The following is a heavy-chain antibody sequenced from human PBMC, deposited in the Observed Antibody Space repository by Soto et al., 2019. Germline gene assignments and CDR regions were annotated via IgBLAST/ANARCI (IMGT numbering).Heavy chain of an antibody. D-gene: IGHD2-21*02. CDR3: RGGDPDSYGMDV. Sequence: GGSLRLSCAASGFTFSSYWMHWVRQAPGKGLVWVSRINSDGSSTSYADSVKGRFTISRDNAKNTLYLQMNSLRAEDTAVYYCRGGDPDSYGMDVWGQGTTVTVSS. CDR2: INSDGSST. J-gene: IGHJ6*02. V-gene: IGHV3-74*01. CDR1: GFTFSSYW.